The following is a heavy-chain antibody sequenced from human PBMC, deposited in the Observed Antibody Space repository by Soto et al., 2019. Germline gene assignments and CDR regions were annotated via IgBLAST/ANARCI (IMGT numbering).Heavy chain of an antibody. V-gene: IGHV3-53*01. Sequence: GGSLRLSCAASGFNVSRNYMNWIRQAPGKGLEWVALVFTDDNKFYADSVKGRFTISRDSSKNTLSLQMDSLRVEDTAVYYCATRTAPTARYYLDSWGQGTLVTVSS. CDR1: GFNVSRNY. CDR2: VFTDDNK. D-gene: IGHD2-2*01. CDR3: ATRTAPTARYYLDS. J-gene: IGHJ4*02.